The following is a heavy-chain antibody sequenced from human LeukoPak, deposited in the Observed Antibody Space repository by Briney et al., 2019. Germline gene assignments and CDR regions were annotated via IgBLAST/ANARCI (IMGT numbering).Heavy chain of an antibody. Sequence: SETLSLTCTVSSGSISSGTYYWSWIRQPAGKGLEWIGRIYSSGSTNYNPSLKSRVTISVDTSKNQFSLKLSSVTAADTAVYYCAREIWGSGLYYMDVWGKGTTVTISS. J-gene: IGHJ6*03. D-gene: IGHD3-10*01. CDR3: AREIWGSGLYYMDV. CDR1: SGSISSGTYY. CDR2: IYSSGST. V-gene: IGHV4-61*02.